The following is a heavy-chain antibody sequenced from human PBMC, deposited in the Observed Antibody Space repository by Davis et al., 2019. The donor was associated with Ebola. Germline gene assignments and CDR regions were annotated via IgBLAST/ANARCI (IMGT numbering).Heavy chain of an antibody. CDR3: AKGVAYSYGYYFDY. V-gene: IGHV1-3*01. CDR1: GYTFTSYG. D-gene: IGHD5-18*01. CDR2: INPANGYT. J-gene: IGHJ4*02. Sequence: ASVKVSCKASGYTFTSYGISWVRQAPGQRIEWMGWINPANGYTKYSQNFQGRVTITRDTSASTAYMYLSSLRSEDTAVYYCAKGVAYSYGYYFDYWGQGTLVTVSS.